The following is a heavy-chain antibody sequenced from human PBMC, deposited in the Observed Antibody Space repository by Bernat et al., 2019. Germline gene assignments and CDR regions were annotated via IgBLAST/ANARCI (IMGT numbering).Heavy chain of an antibody. CDR2: INHSGST. V-gene: IGHV4-34*01. Sequence: QVQLQQWGAGLLKPSETLSLTCAVYGGSFSGYYWSWIRQPPGKGREWIGEINHSGSTNYNPSLRSRVTISVDTSKNQFSLKLSSVTAADTAVYYCASPYGSGSYGALDYWGQGTLVTVSS. CDR3: ASPYGSGSYGALDY. J-gene: IGHJ4*02. CDR1: GGSFSGYY. D-gene: IGHD3-10*01.